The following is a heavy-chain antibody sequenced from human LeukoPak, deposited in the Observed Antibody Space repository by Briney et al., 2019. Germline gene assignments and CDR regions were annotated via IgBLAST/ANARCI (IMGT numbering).Heavy chain of an antibody. CDR1: GGSISSGYY. CDR3: ARSPSGFDY. J-gene: IGHJ4*02. D-gene: IGHD7-27*01. V-gene: IGHV4-38-2*02. CDR2: IYHSGST. Sequence: PSETLSLTCTVSGGSISSGYYWGWIRQPPGKGLEWIGSIYHSGSTYYNPSLKSRVTISVDTSKNQFSLKLSSVTAADTAVYYCARSPSGFDYWGQGTLVTVSS.